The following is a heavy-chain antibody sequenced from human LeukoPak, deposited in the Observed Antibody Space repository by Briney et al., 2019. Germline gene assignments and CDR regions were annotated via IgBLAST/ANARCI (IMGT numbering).Heavy chain of an antibody. CDR3: ARGDYDFWSGHYGMDV. J-gene: IGHJ6*02. Sequence: SETLSLTCTVSGGSISSSSYYWGWIRQPPGKGLEWIGSIYYSGSTYYNPSLKSRVTISVDTSKNQFSLKLSSVTAADTAVYYCARGDYDFWSGHYGMDVWGQGTTVTVSS. V-gene: IGHV4-39*07. CDR1: GGSISSSSYY. CDR2: IYYSGST. D-gene: IGHD3-3*01.